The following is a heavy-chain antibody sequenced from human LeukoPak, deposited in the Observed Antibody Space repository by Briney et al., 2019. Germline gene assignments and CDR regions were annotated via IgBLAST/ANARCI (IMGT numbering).Heavy chain of an antibody. CDR3: ASHGTIFGVVVGNWFDP. Sequence: SETLSLTCAVYGGSFSTYYWSWIRQPPGKGLEWIGEINHRGSTNYNPSLKSRVTISVDTSKNQLSLNLSSVTAADTAVYYCASHGTIFGVVVGNWFDPWGQGTLVTVSS. J-gene: IGHJ5*02. V-gene: IGHV4-34*01. D-gene: IGHD3-3*01. CDR2: INHRGST. CDR1: GGSFSTYY.